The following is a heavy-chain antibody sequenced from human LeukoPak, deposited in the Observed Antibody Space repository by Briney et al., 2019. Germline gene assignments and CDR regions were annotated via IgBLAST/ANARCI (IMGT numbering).Heavy chain of an antibody. J-gene: IGHJ4*02. D-gene: IGHD6-19*01. V-gene: IGHV3-23*01. Sequence: GGSLRLSCAASGFTFNSYAMSWVRQAPGKGLEWVSGISGSGGSTYYAASVRGRFTIARDNSKNTLYLQMNSPRAEDTAVYYCAKLMVRIVVAGTPFDNWGQGTLVTVSS. CDR3: AKLMVRIVVAGTPFDN. CDR2: ISGSGGST. CDR1: GFTFNSYA.